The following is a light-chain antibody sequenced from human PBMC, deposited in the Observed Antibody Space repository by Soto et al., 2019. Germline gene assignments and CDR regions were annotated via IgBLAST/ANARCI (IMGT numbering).Light chain of an antibody. CDR1: QSIRND. CDR2: TTS. V-gene: IGKV1-39*01. CDR3: QQGFSRPRT. J-gene: IGKJ1*01. Sequence: DIQMTQSPSSLSASVGDRVTITCRASQSIRNDLNWYQQRPGKAPKLLMYTTSNLEGGVPSRFSGSGSGTDFTLTINNLQPEDFGTYFCQQGFSRPRTFGLGTKVDIK.